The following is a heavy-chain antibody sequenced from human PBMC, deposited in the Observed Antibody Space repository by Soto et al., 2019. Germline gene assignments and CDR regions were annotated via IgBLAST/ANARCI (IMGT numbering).Heavy chain of an antibody. CDR1: GGSISSYY. D-gene: IGHD4-17*01. J-gene: IGHJ4*02. V-gene: IGHV4-59*08. Sequence: SETLSLTFTVSGGSISSYYWSWIRQPPGKGLEWIGYIYYSGSTNYNPSLKSRVTISVDTSKNQFSLKLSSVTAADTAVYYCARRYGDAFDFWGQGTLVTVSS. CDR3: ARRYGDAFDF. CDR2: IYYSGST.